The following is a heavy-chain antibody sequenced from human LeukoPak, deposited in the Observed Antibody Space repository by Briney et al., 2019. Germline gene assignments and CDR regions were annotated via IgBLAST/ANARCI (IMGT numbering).Heavy chain of an antibody. V-gene: IGHV4-39*07. CDR1: GDSISSSSYY. CDR3: ARASPYYDFSGYSYYFGF. J-gene: IGHJ4*02. D-gene: IGHD3-22*01. CDR2: RSNTGST. Sequence: SETLSLTCTVSGDSISSSSYYWGWIRQPPGKGLEWIGTRSNTGSTDYNPSLKSRVTISVDTSKNQFSLKLNSVTAADTAVYYCARASPYYDFSGYSYYFGFWGQGTLVTVSS.